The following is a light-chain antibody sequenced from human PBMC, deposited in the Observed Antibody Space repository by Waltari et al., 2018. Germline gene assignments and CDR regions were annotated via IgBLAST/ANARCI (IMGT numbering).Light chain of an antibody. J-gene: IGKJ1*01. V-gene: IGKV3D-15*01. CDR1: QSISSN. Sequence: EIVMTQSPVTLSVSPGERATISCRASQSISSNLAWYQHKPGQAPRLLIYGASSRAAGIPPRFSASGSGTEFTLTISSLQSEDFAVYYCQQYDNWVRTFGQGTKVEIK. CDR2: GAS. CDR3: QQYDNWVRT.